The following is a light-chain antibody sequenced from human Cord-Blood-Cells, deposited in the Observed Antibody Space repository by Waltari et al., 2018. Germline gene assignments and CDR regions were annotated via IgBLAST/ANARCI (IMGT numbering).Light chain of an antibody. Sequence: QSALTQPASVSGSPGQSITISCTGTSSDVGGYNYVSWYQQHPGKAPKLMFYEVSNRPSGVSSLFAGSKAGNTASLTIAGLQAEDEADYYCSSYTSSSTVVFGGGTKLTVL. CDR1: SSDVGGYNY. CDR2: EVS. V-gene: IGLV2-14*01. CDR3: SSYTSSSTVV. J-gene: IGLJ2*01.